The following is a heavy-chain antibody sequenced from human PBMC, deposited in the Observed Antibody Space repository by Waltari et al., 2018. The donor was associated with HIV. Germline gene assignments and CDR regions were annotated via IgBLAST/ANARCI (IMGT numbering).Heavy chain of an antibody. Sequence: EVQLVESGGGRVRPAGSLSRSCAASGFPSRSHRLNWVRQATGKGLELVSSISSSSTFIYYADSVKGRFTISRDNAKNSLYLQMNSLRAEDTAVYYCARDRQGTVTKDFDYWGQGTLVTVSS. J-gene: IGHJ4*02. CDR1: GFPSRSHR. V-gene: IGHV3-21*01. CDR3: ARDRQGTVTKDFDY. CDR2: ISSSSTFI. D-gene: IGHD4-17*01.